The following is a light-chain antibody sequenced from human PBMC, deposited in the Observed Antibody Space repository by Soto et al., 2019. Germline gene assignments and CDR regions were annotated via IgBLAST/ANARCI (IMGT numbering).Light chain of an antibody. CDR2: WAS. CDR1: QSVFYSSNNKNY. Sequence: DIVMTQSPDSLAVSLGERATINCKSSQSVFYSSNNKNYLAWYQKKPGQPPKLLIYWASTRKSGVPDRFSGSGSGTDFTLTISSLQAEDVAVYYCMQGTAVWTFGQGTKVEIK. CDR3: MQGTAVWT. J-gene: IGKJ1*01. V-gene: IGKV4-1*01.